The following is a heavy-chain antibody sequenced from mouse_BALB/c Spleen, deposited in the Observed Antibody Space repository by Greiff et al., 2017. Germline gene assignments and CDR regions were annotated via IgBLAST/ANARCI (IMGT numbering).Heavy chain of an antibody. J-gene: IGHJ4*01. CDR1: GDSITSGY. CDR3: AREVGRDYAMDY. V-gene: IGHV3-8*02. Sequence: VQLKQSGPSLVKPSQTLSLTCSVTGDSITSGYWNWIRKFPGNKLEYMGYISYSGSTYYNPSLKSRISITRDTSKNQYYLQLNSVTTEDTATYYCAREVGRDYAMDYWGQGTSVTVSS. D-gene: IGHD4-1*01. CDR2: ISYSGST.